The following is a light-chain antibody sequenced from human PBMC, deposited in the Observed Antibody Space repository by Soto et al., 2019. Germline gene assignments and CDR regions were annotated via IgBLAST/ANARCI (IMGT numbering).Light chain of an antibody. CDR3: SSYTGSSTLYV. CDR2: DVS. Sequence: QSVLTQPASVSGSPGQSITISCTGTNNDIGAYNYVSWYQQHPDKAPKVLISDVSSRPSGVSNRFSGSKSGNTASLTISGLQAEDEADYYCSSYTGSSTLYVFGTGT. CDR1: NNDIGAYNY. V-gene: IGLV2-14*01. J-gene: IGLJ1*01.